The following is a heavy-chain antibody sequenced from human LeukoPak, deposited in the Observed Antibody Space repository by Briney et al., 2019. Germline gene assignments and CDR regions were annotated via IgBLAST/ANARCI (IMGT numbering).Heavy chain of an antibody. CDR2: IYHRGNT. D-gene: IGHD3-3*01. CDR3: ARGYDFWSGVMSDAFDI. Sequence: SETLSLTCTVSGGSISSHYWSWVRQTPGKGLEWIGHIYHRGNTKYNSALKGRVTISDDASKNQFSLRLSSVTAADTAVYFCARGYDFWSGVMSDAFDIWGRGTKVTVSS. V-gene: IGHV4-59*11. CDR1: GGSISSHY. J-gene: IGHJ3*02.